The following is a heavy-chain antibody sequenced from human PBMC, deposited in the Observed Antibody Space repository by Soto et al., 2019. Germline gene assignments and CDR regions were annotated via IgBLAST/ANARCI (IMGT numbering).Heavy chain of an antibody. CDR3: VKPSGWYPDY. CDR2: ISYDGSHE. J-gene: IGHJ4*02. CDR1: GFTFSNYG. D-gene: IGHD6-19*01. Sequence: QVQLVESGGGVVQPGRSLRLSCAASGFTFSNYGMHWVRQTPGKGLEWVAVISYDGSHEFYTDSVKGRFTISRDNSKNTLYLQMNSLKTEDTAVYYCVKPSGWYPDYWGQGTHVTVSS. V-gene: IGHV3-30*18.